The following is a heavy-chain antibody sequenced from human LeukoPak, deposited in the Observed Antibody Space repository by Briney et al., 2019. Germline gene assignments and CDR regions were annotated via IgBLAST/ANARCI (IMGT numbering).Heavy chain of an antibody. J-gene: IGHJ5*02. Sequence: SETLSLTCTVSGGSISSSSYYWGWIRQPPGKGLEWIGSIYYSGSTYYNPSLKSRVTISVDTSKNQFSLKLSSVTAADTAVYYCARVAPGGINWFDPWGQGTLVTVPS. D-gene: IGHD3-16*01. CDR2: IYYSGST. CDR1: GGSISSSSYY. V-gene: IGHV4-39*07. CDR3: ARVAPGGINWFDP.